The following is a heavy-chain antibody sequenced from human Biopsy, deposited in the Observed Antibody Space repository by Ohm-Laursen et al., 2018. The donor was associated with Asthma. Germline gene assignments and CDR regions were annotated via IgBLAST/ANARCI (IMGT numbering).Heavy chain of an antibody. Sequence: SLRLSCAASGFTFSSYGMYWVRQAPGKGLEWVAVISYDGSNKYYADSVKGRFTISRDNSKNTLYLQMNRLRAEDTAVYYYAKDTEGRYDFWSGLSYNYYGMDVWGQGTTVTVSS. CDR3: AKDTEGRYDFWSGLSYNYYGMDV. CDR1: GFTFSSYG. CDR2: ISYDGSNK. D-gene: IGHD3-3*01. V-gene: IGHV3-30*18. J-gene: IGHJ6*02.